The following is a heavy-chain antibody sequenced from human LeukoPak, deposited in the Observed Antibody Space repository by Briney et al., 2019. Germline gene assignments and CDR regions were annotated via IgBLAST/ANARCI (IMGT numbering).Heavy chain of an antibody. CDR2: IREDGSDK. CDR1: GFTFSSYW. V-gene: IGHV3-7*01. Sequence: GGSLRLSCVASGFTFSSYWMSWVRQAPGKGLEWVANIREDGSDKHYVDSVKGRSTISRDNAKKSLYLQMNSLRAEDTAVYYCSRAEDYWGQGILVTVSS. CDR3: SRAEDY. J-gene: IGHJ4*02.